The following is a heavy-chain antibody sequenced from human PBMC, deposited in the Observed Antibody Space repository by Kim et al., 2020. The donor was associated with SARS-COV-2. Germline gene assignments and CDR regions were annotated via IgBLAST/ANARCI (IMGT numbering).Heavy chain of an antibody. V-gene: IGHV3-33*01. D-gene: IGHD5-12*01. CDR2: IWYDGSNE. CDR3: ATYEGDV. J-gene: IGHJ6*02. Sequence: GGSLRLSCAASGFTFSSHGMHLVRQAPGKGLEWVSLIWYDGSNEQYADSVKGRFTIFRANSKNSLYLQMNSLRVEDTAVYYCATYEGDVWGQGTTVIVSS. CDR1: GFTFSSHG.